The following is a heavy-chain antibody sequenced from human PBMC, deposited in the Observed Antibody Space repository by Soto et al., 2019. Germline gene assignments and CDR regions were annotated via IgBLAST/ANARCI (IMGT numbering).Heavy chain of an antibody. CDR1: GGTFSSHT. J-gene: IGHJ6*02. D-gene: IGHD3-22*01. CDR2: IIPISGTP. CDR3: ARDLGYYDHQGEVGRNYYYYYGMDV. V-gene: IGHV1-69*06. Sequence: QVQLVQSGAEVKKPGSSVKVSCKASGGTFSSHTISWVRQAPGQGLEWMGGIIPISGTPNYAQKFQGRVTITADKSTSTAYMELSSLRSEDTAVYYCARDLGYYDHQGEVGRNYYYYYGMDVWGQGTTVTVSS.